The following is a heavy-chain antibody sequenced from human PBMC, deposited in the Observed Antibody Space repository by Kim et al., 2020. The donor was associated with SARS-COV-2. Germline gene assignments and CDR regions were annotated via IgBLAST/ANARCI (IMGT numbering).Heavy chain of an antibody. J-gene: IGHJ3*02. Sequence: DAVKGRFNISRDNSKNTLYLQMNSLRAEDTAVYYCAKVTTVTTLVGAFDIWGQGTMVTVSS. CDR3: AKVTTVTTLVGAFDI. D-gene: IGHD4-17*01. V-gene: IGHV3-23*01.